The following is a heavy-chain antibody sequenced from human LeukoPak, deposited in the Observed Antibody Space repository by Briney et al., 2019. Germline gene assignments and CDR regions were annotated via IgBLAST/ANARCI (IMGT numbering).Heavy chain of an antibody. J-gene: IGHJ4*02. CDR2: VLHSGST. D-gene: IGHD2-21*01. CDR3: VSFPGFYFDY. V-gene: IGHV4-59*01. Sequence: SETLSLTCSVSGGSISSYYWTWVRQPPGKGLEWIGNVLHSGSTNYNPALKSRVTISIDTSKMQFSLKLSSVTAADTAVYYCVSFPGFYFDYWGRGILVTVSS. CDR1: GGSISSYY.